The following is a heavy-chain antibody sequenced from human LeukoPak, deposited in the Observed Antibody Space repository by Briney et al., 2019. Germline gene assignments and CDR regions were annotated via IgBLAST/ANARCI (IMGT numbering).Heavy chain of an antibody. J-gene: IGHJ4*02. CDR1: GGSFSGYY. Sequence: PSGTLSLTCAVYGGSFSGYYWSWIRQPPGKGLEWIGEINHSGSTNYNPSLKSRVTISVDTSKNQFSLKLSSVTAADTAVYYCARVPMVRGVINYWGQGTLVTVSS. CDR3: ARVPMVRGVINY. V-gene: IGHV4-34*01. D-gene: IGHD3-10*01. CDR2: INHSGST.